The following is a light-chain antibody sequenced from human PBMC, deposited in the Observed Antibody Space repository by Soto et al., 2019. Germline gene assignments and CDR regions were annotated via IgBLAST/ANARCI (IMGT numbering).Light chain of an antibody. CDR3: QQYDSSSPT. V-gene: IGKV1-5*01. Sequence: DSQITQSTSTLSASVGDGVTITCRASQNISVWLAWYQQRPGKAPKFLIYDASNLETGVSSRFRGSGSGTEFTLTIRSLQPDDFATYYCQQYDSSSPTFGQGTKVDIK. CDR1: QNISVW. J-gene: IGKJ2*01. CDR2: DAS.